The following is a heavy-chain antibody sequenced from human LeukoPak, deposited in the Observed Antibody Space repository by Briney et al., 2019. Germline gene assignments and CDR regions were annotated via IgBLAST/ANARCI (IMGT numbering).Heavy chain of an antibody. J-gene: IGHJ4*02. Sequence: ASVTVSCKASGGTFSSYAISWVRQAPGQGLEWMGGIIPIFGTANYAQKFQGRVTITADESTSTAYMELSSLRSEDTAVYYCARGYYGSGRDYFDYWGQGTLVTVSS. CDR2: IIPIFGTA. D-gene: IGHD3-10*01. V-gene: IGHV1-69*13. CDR3: ARGYYGSGRDYFDY. CDR1: GGTFSSYA.